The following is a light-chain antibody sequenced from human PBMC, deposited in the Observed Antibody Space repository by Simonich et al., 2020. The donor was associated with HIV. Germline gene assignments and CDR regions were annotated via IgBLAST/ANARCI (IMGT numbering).Light chain of an antibody. CDR3: QQYFSTPYT. CDR2: AAS. Sequence: DIQMTQSPSSLSASVGDRVTNTCRANQGISNSLDWYQQKPGKAPKLLLSAASRLDSGVPSRFSGGGSGTDYTITISSLQPEDFATYYCQQYFSTPYTFGQGTRLEIK. CDR1: QGISNS. J-gene: IGKJ2*01. V-gene: IGKV1-NL1*01.